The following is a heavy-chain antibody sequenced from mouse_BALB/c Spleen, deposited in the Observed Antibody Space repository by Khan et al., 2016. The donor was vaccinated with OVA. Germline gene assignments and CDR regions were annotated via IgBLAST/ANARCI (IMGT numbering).Heavy chain of an antibody. V-gene: IGHV1-18*01. Sequence: VQLQQSGPDLVKPGASMKISCKASGYSFTDYIMNWVRQSHGQNLEWIGLINPNNGDTTYNQKFKDKATLTVDKSSTTAYMELLILTSEDSAVCYCARSGYGGFSYWGQGTLVTISA. D-gene: IGHD3-1*01. CDR3: ARSGYGGFSY. J-gene: IGHJ3*01. CDR2: INPNNGDT. CDR1: GYSFTDYI.